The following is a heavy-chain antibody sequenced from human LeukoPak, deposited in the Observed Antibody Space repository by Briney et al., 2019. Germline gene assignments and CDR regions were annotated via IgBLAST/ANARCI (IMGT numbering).Heavy chain of an antibody. CDR1: GFTFSSYA. V-gene: IGHV3-30*01. D-gene: IGHD3-16*01. J-gene: IGHJ6*03. CDR3: ARAKLFPLGYMDV. Sequence: GRSLRLSCAASGFTFSSYAMHWVRQAPGKGLEWVSVISYDGSNKYYADSVKGRFTISRDNSKNTVYLQMKSLGAEDTAVYYCARAKLFPLGYMDVWGKGTTVTVSS. CDR2: ISYDGSNK.